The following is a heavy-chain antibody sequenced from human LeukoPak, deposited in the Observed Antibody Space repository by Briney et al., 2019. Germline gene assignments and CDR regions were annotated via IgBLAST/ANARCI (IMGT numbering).Heavy chain of an antibody. CDR3: AKGAYDYIEIAYFDS. J-gene: IGHJ4*02. D-gene: IGHD5-12*01. CDR2: FIGSSGST. Sequence: GGSLRLSCAASGFTSTNYAMTWVRQAPGKGLGWDSVFIGSSGSTEYADSVKGGFTISRDIYKHTLFLQMNSLRAEDTAIYYCAKGAYDYIEIAYFDSWGQGTLVTVSS. V-gene: IGHV3-23*01. CDR1: GFTSTNYA.